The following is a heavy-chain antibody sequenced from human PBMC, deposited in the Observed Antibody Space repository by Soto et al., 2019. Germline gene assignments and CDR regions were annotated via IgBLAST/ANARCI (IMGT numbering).Heavy chain of an antibody. J-gene: IGHJ4*02. CDR2: IYYSGST. Sequence: QVQLQESGPGLVKPSETLSLTCTVTGVSVSNFYWSWIRQSPGKGLEWIGYIYYSGSTNYNPSLKSRVTMSVDTSKNQFFLSLSSVTAADTAVYFCARSTSGQSAYWGQGTLVTVSS. D-gene: IGHD2-8*01. V-gene: IGHV4-59*08. CDR1: GVSVSNFY. CDR3: ARSTSGQSAY.